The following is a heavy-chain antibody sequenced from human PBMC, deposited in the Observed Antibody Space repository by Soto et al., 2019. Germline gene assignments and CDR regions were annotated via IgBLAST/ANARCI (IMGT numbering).Heavy chain of an antibody. CDR3: ARTGYDRSGYFVEYYFDY. Sequence: PGWSLRLSCAASGFTFSKYAMHWVRQARGTGLEWVAVISNDGSNPYYADSVKGRFTISRDNSKNTLYLQMNSLREEDTAVYYCARTGYDRSGYFVEYYFDYWGQGTLVTVSA. D-gene: IGHD3-22*01. V-gene: IGHV3-30-3*01. CDR1: GFTFSKYA. CDR2: ISNDGSNP. J-gene: IGHJ4*02.